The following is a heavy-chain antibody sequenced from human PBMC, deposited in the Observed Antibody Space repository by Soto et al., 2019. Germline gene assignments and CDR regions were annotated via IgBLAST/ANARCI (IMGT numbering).Heavy chain of an antibody. CDR3: ARGGRYSRITFGGVIVYYYYGMDV. CDR1: GGSISSGGYY. J-gene: IGHJ6*02. Sequence: QVQLQESGPGLVKPSQTLSLTCTVSGGSISSGGYYWSWIRQHPGKGLEWIGYIYYSGSTYYNPSLKSRVTISVDTSKNHCALKLSSVTAADTAVYYGARGGRYSRITFGGVIVYYYYGMDVWGQGTTVTVSS. CDR2: IYYSGST. V-gene: IGHV4-31*03. D-gene: IGHD3-16*02.